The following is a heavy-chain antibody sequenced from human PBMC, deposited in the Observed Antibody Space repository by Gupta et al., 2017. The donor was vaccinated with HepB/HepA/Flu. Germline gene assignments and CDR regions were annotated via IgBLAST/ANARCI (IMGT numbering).Heavy chain of an antibody. V-gene: IGHV4-34*01. Sequence: GGSFSGYYWSWIRQPPGKGLEWIGEINHSGSTNYNPSLKSRVTISVDTSKNQFSLKLSSVTAADTAVYYCARTYSSSFGFDYWGQGTLVTVYS. J-gene: IGHJ4*02. CDR2: INHSGST. CDR1: GGSFSGYY. D-gene: IGHD6-6*01. CDR3: ARTYSSSFGFDY.